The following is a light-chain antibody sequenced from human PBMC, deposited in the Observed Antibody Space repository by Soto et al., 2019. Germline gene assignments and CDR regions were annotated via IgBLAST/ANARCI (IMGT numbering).Light chain of an antibody. CDR3: QQCGPSLKYT. V-gene: IGKV3-20*01. Sequence: EIVLTQSPGTLSLSPGERATLSGRASQPFAANSLAGSQQKPGQAPRLLIYGASNRATGIPDRFSGSGSGTDFTLTISRLEPEDFAVYYCQQCGPSLKYTFGQGTTLEIK. CDR2: GAS. CDR1: QPFAANS. J-gene: IGKJ2*01.